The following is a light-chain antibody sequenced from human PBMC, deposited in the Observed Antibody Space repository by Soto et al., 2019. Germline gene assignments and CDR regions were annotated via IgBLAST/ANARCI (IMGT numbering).Light chain of an antibody. CDR1: NNDVGNYIS. V-gene: IGLV2-11*01. CDR3: CSYAGFFTHYV. J-gene: IGLJ1*01. Sequence: QSALTQPRSVSGSPGQSVTISCTGTNNDVGNYISVSWYQQHPDKAPKLLIYDVGRRPSGVPDRFSGSKSGNTASLTISGLQAEDEADYYCCSYAGFFTHYVFGTGTEVTVL. CDR2: DVG.